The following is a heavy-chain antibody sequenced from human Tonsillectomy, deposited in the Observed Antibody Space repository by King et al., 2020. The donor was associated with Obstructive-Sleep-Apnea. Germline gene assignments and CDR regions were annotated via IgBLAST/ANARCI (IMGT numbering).Heavy chain of an antibody. Sequence: QLQESGPGLVKPSETLSLTCTVSGDSISNNYWSWIRQPPGKGLEWIGYIYYSGSTNYNPSLKSRVTISVDTSKNQFSLKLSSVTAADTAVYYCARGGDFWSGYYTRFDPWGQGTLVTVSS. CDR2: IYYSGST. CDR1: GDSISNNY. V-gene: IGHV4-59*01. J-gene: IGHJ5*02. D-gene: IGHD3-3*01. CDR3: ARGGDFWSGYYTRFDP.